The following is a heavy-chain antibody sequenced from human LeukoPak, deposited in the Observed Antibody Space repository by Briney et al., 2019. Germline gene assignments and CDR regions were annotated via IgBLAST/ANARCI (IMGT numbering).Heavy chain of an antibody. CDR2: IYPDDSDT. D-gene: IGHD2-2*01. V-gene: IGHV5-51*01. CDR1: GYIFTTDY. Sequence: GESLKISCKGSGYIFTTDYIGWVRQMPGKGLEWMGIIYPDDSDTTYSPSFQGQVTISVDKSITTAFLQWSSLKTSDTAMYYCARQAYASSLDAFDVWGQGTMVTVSS. CDR3: ARQAYASSLDAFDV. J-gene: IGHJ3*01.